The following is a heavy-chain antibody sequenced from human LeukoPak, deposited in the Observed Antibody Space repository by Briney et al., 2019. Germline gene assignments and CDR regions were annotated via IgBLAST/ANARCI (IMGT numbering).Heavy chain of an antibody. J-gene: IGHJ4*02. CDR1: GFTFSSYA. Sequence: PGGSLRLSCSASGFTFSSYAMHWVRQAPGKGLEYVSAISSNGGSTYYADSVKGRFTISRDNSKNTLYLQMSSLRAEDTAVYYCVSAAAGMKYYSDYWGQGTLVTVSS. CDR2: ISSNGGST. CDR3: VSAAAGMKYYSDY. V-gene: IGHV3-64D*06. D-gene: IGHD6-13*01.